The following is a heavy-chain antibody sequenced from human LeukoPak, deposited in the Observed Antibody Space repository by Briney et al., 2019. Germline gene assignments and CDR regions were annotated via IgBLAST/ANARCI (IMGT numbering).Heavy chain of an antibody. CDR1: GFTFSSYS. CDR2: ISSSSSYI. J-gene: IGHJ4*02. D-gene: IGHD5-18*01. V-gene: IGHV3-21*01. CDR3: ARDRWGTAMVFDY. Sequence: GGSLRLSCAASGFTFSSYSMNWVRQAPGKGLEWVSSISSSSSYIYYADSVKGRFTISRDNAKNSLYPQMNSLRAEDTAVYYCARDRWGTAMVFDYWGQGTLVTVSS.